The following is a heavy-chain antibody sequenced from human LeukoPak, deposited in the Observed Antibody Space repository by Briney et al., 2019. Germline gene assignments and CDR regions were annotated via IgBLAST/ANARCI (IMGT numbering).Heavy chain of an antibody. CDR3: ARDLAYYYDNNYD. Sequence: PGGSLRLSCVASGFTFSIYSMNWVRQAPGKGLEWVSSIDSSNYKYYADSVRGRFTVSRDNAKNSLYLQMNSLRAEDTAIYYCARDLAYYYDNNYDWGQGTLVTVSS. D-gene: IGHD3-22*01. J-gene: IGHJ4*02. CDR1: GFTFSIYS. CDR2: IDSSNYK. V-gene: IGHV3-21*01.